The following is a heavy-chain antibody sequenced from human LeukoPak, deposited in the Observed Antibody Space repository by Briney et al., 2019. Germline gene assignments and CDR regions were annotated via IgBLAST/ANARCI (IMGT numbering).Heavy chain of an antibody. CDR1: GFTFSSYA. CDR3: AKDLRPVIVVARTPSFDY. J-gene: IGHJ4*02. Sequence: PGGSLRLSCAASGFTFSSYAMSWVRQAPGKGLEWVSAISGSGRTTYYADSVKGRFTISRDNSKSTLYLQMNSLRAEDTAVYYCAKDLRPVIVVARTPSFDYWGQGTLVTVSS. D-gene: IGHD3-22*01. CDR2: ISGSGRTT. V-gene: IGHV3-23*01.